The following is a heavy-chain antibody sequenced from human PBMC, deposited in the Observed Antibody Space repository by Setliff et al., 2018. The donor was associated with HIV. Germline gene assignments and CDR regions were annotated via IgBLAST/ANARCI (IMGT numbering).Heavy chain of an antibody. CDR2: IYYSGST. V-gene: IGHV4-59*08. CDR1: GGSISSYY. J-gene: IGHJ4*02. CDR3: ARHSPSDY. Sequence: KTSETLSLTCTVSGGSISSYYWSWIRQPPGKGLEWIGYIYYSGSTSYNPSLKSRVTISVDTSKNQFPLKLSSVTAADTAVYYCARHSPSDYWGQGTLVTVSS.